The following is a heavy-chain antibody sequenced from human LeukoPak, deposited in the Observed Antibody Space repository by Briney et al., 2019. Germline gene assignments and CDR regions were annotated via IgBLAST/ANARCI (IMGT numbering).Heavy chain of an antibody. CDR3: AKLPGYDNTGYYSSVDY. D-gene: IGHD3-22*01. V-gene: IGHV3-30*18. CDR1: GFTFTDYS. J-gene: IGHJ4*02. Sequence: PGGSLRLSCAASGFTFTDYSMSWVRQAPGKGLEWVAVLSFDGNDKNYADSVEGRFTLSRDSSENTLYLHMNSLRPEDTAVYYCAKLPGYDNTGYYSSVDYWGQGTLVTVSS. CDR2: LSFDGNDK.